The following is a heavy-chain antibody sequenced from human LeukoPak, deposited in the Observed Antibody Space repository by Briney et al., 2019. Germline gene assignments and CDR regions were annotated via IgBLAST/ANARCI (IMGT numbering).Heavy chain of an antibody. CDR2: MNPNSGNT. V-gene: IGHV1-8*01. Sequence: ASVKVSCKASGYTFTSYDINWVRQATGQGLEWMGWMNPNSGNTGYAQKFQGRVTMTRNTSISTAYMELSSLRSEDTAVYYCATASVPAADYYGMDVWGKGTTVTVSS. D-gene: IGHD2-2*01. CDR3: ATASVPAADYYGMDV. CDR1: GYTFTSYD. J-gene: IGHJ6*04.